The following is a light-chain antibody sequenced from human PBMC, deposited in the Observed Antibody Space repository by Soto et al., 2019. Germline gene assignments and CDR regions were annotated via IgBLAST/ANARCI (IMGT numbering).Light chain of an antibody. V-gene: IGLV1-47*02. CDR2: SNN. Sequence: QSVLPQPPSASGTHGQRVTISCSGSSSNIGSNDVFWYQQLPGTAPKLLIYSNNQRPSGVPDRFSGSKSGTSASLAISGLRSEDEGDYYCAAWDDRLSAHYLFGTGTKVTVL. J-gene: IGLJ1*01. CDR1: SSNIGSND. CDR3: AAWDDRLSAHYL.